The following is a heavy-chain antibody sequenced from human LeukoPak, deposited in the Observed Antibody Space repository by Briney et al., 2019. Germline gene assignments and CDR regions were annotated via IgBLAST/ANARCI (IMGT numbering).Heavy chain of an antibody. D-gene: IGHD6-19*01. CDR1: GGSITSSNW. J-gene: IGHJ4*02. Sequence: SETLSLTCAVSGGSITSSNWWSWVRQSPGKGLEWIGEIYHTGNTNYNPSLTSRLTISVDKSKNQFSLMLNSVTAADTAVYYCATAGQWLASRPHDSWGQGTLVTVSS. CDR3: ATAGQWLASRPHDS. V-gene: IGHV4-4*02. CDR2: IYHTGNT.